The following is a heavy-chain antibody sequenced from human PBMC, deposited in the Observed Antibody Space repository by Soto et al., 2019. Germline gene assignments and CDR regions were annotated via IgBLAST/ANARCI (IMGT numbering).Heavy chain of an antibody. V-gene: IGHV1-18*04. CDR3: ARGRSFSYDSTPPPMFDP. D-gene: IGHD3-10*01. CDR1: GYTFTSYG. Sequence: ASVKVSCKASGYTFTSYGISWVRQAPGQGLEWMGWISAYNGNTNYAQKLQGRVTMTTDTSTSTAYMELRSLRSDDTAFYYCARGRSFSYDSTPPPMFDPWGQGTLVTVSS. J-gene: IGHJ5*02. CDR2: ISAYNGNT.